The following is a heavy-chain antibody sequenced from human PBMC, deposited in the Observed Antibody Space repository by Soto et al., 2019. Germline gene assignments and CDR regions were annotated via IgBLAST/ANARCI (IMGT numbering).Heavy chain of an antibody. CDR1: GFTCSSYS. J-gene: IGHJ6*02. D-gene: IGHD4-17*01. CDR2: ISGSGGST. Sequence: PGGSLRRSCAASGFTCSSYSMNWVRQAPGKGLEWVSGISGSGGSTYYADSVKGRFTISRDNSKKTLYLQMNSLRAEDTAVYYCAKETAPTVGIDVWGQGTTVNVSS. CDR3: AKETAPTVGIDV. V-gene: IGHV3-23*01.